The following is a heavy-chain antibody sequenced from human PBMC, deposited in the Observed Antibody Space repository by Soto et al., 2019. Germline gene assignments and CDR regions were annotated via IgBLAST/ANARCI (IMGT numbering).Heavy chain of an antibody. CDR3: ATSFRSNCLAY. D-gene: IGHD6-13*01. V-gene: IGHV1-46*03. J-gene: IGHJ4*02. CDR2: IDPNPGST. Sequence: ASVKVSCKASGYTFTSYDINWVRQAPGQGLEWMGLIDPNPGSTTYAQKFQGRVTMTRDMSTTTVYMELSSLISEDTAVYYCATSFRSNCLAYWGQGTLVTVSS. CDR1: GYTFTSYD.